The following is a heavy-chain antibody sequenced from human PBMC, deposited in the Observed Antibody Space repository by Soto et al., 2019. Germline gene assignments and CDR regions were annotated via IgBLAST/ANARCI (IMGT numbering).Heavy chain of an antibody. CDR1: GGTFSSYT. V-gene: IGHV1-69*02. CDR2: IIPILGIA. Sequence: ASVKVSCKASGGTFSSYTISWVRQAPGQGLEWMGRIIPILGIANYAQKLQGRVTITADKSTSTAYMELSSLRSEDTAVYYCARNLAQDPNMDVWGKGTTVTVSS. CDR3: ARNLAQDPNMDV. J-gene: IGHJ6*03.